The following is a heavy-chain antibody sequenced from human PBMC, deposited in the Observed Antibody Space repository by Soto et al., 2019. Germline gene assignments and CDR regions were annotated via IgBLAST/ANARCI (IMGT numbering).Heavy chain of an antibody. Sequence: EVQLVESGGDLVQPGGSLRLSCAASGFTFSTYWMSWVRQAPGKGLEGVANIKQDGSERYYVDSVKGRFTISRDNAKNSLYLQMNNLRVEDKAVYYCADGGEWSFNFEYWGQGTLVTV. V-gene: IGHV3-7*03. CDR2: IKQDGSER. CDR3: ADGGEWSFNFEY. D-gene: IGHD3-3*01. CDR1: GFTFSTYW. J-gene: IGHJ4*02.